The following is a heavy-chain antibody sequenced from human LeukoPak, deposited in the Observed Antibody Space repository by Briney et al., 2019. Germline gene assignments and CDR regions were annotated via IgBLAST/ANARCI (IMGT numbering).Heavy chain of an antibody. V-gene: IGHV4-4*07. D-gene: IGHD6-13*01. CDR3: AREIQIAAADMFDP. CDR2: IYPSGST. CDR1: GGSISSYY. J-gene: IGHJ5*02. Sequence: PSETLSLTCTVSGGSISSYYWSWIRQPAGKGLEWIGRIYPSGSTNYNPSLKRRVTMSVDTSKNQFSLRLSSVTAADTAVYFCAREIQIAAADMFDPWGQGTLVTVSS.